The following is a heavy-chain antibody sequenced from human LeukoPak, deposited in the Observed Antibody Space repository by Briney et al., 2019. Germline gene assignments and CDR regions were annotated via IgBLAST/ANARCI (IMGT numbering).Heavy chain of an antibody. V-gene: IGHV3-33*01. D-gene: IGHD1-1*01. CDR2: IWYDGSNQ. CDR1: GFTFRNHG. J-gene: IGHJ4*02. CDR3: ARDRSTRYFDY. Sequence: PGGSLRLSRAASGFTFRNHGMHWIRQVPGKGLEWVAVIWYDGSNQNYADSVKGRFTISRDNSKNMLYLQMNSLRDEDTAVYYCARDRSTRYFDYWGQGTLVTVSS.